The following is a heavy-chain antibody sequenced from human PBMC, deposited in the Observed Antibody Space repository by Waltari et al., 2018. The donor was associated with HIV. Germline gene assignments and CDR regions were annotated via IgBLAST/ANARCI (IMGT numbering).Heavy chain of an antibody. CDR3: AKLTYYFDSSGYYPRFYFDY. Sequence: EVQLLESGGGLVQPGGSLRLSCAASGFTFRSYAMSWVRQAPGKGLEWVSASRGSGGRTYYADSVKGRFTISRDNSKNTLYLQMNSLRAEDTAVYYCAKLTYYFDSSGYYPRFYFDYWGQGTLGTVSS. J-gene: IGHJ4*02. D-gene: IGHD3-22*01. CDR1: GFTFRSYA. V-gene: IGHV3-23*01. CDR2: SRGSGGRT.